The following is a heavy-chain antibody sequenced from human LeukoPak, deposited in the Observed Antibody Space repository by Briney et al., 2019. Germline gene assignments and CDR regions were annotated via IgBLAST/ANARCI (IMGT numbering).Heavy chain of an antibody. CDR3: AKDPSGGQLVFEYYFDY. D-gene: IGHD6-13*01. CDR2: ISYDGSNK. CDR1: GFTFSSYA. Sequence: GRSLRLSCAASGFTFSSYAMHWVRQAPGKGLEWVAVISYDGSNKYYADSVKGRFTISRDNSKNTLYLQMNSLRAEDTALYYCAKDPSGGQLVFEYYFDYWGQGTLVTVSS. J-gene: IGHJ4*02. V-gene: IGHV3-30-3*01.